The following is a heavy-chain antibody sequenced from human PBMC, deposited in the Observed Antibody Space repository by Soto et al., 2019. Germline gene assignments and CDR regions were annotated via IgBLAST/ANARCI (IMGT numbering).Heavy chain of an antibody. CDR1: GGTFDSYV. CDR3: ARVHSSGIFYFVDP. D-gene: IGHD3-10*01. Sequence: QVQLVQSGAEVKKPGSSVKVSCKASGGTFDSYVISWLRQAPGQGLEWMGGIMPIFGTPNYAQKFRGRVTISADESTSTAYLERSSLTSDDTAVYYCARVHSSGIFYFVDPWGQGTLVTVSS. CDR2: IMPIFGTP. V-gene: IGHV1-69*01. J-gene: IGHJ5*02.